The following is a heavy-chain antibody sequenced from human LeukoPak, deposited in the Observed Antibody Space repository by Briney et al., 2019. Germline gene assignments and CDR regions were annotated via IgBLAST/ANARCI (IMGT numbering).Heavy chain of an antibody. Sequence: GGSLRLSCTASGFTFGDYAMSWVRQAPGKGLEWVGFIRSKAYGGTTEYAASVKGRFTISRDDSKSIAYLQMNSLKTEDTAVYYCTRDRGDYGDYDFDYYFDYWGQGTLVTVSS. V-gene: IGHV3-49*04. J-gene: IGHJ4*02. CDR2: IRSKAYGGTT. CDR1: GFTFGDYA. D-gene: IGHD4-17*01. CDR3: TRDRGDYGDYDFDYYFDY.